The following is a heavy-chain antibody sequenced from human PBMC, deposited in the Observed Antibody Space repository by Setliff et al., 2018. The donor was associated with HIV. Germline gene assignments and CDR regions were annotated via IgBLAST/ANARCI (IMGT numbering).Heavy chain of an antibody. Sequence: SETLSLTCTVSGGSISNFYWSWIRQPPGKGLEWIGYIYTSGSTSYNPSLKSRVTISLDTSKNRFSLKLNSVTAADTAVYYCARRSRVGVARGFYYYNLDVWGQGTTVTVSS. CDR1: GGSISNFY. J-gene: IGHJ6*02. CDR2: IYTSGST. CDR3: ARRSRVGVARGFYYYNLDV. V-gene: IGHV4-4*09. D-gene: IGHD1-26*01.